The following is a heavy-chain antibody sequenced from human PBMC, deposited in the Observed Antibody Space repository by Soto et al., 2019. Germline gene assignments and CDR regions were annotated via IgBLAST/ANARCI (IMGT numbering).Heavy chain of an antibody. J-gene: IGHJ5*02. V-gene: IGHV4-34*01. CDR3: AGGPVMTTGPRWFDP. D-gene: IGHD1-1*01. CDR1: GGSFSGYY. Sequence: SETLSLTCAVYGGSFSGYYWSWIRQPPGKGLEWIGEINHSGSTNYNPSLKSRVTISVDTSKNQFSLKLSSVTAADTAVYYCAGGPVMTTGPRWFDPWGQGTLVTVSS. CDR2: INHSGST.